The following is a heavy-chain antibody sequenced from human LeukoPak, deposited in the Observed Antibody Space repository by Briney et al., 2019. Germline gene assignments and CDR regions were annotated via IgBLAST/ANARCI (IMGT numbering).Heavy chain of an antibody. J-gene: IGHJ4*02. V-gene: IGHV4-59*01. D-gene: IGHD3-16*01. Sequence: KPSETLSLTCTVSGVPITSSYWSWIRQPPGKGLEWIAYIHYSGSTNYNPSLKSRVTISIDTSKSQFSLNLNSVTAADTAVYYCARSNPRGGFDYWGQGTLVTISS. CDR1: GVPITSSY. CDR3: ARSNPRGGFDY. CDR2: IHYSGST.